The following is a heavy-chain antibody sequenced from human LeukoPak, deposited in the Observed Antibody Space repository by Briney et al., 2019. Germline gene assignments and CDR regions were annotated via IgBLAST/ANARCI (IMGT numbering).Heavy chain of an antibody. D-gene: IGHD3-10*01. Sequence: PGGSLRLSCAASGFTFSSYSMNWVRQAPGKGLEWVSYISSSSSTIYYADSVKGRFTISRDNAKSSLYLQMNSLRAEDTAVYYCARGEGKDYWGQGTLVTVSS. CDR3: ARGEGKDY. J-gene: IGHJ4*02. CDR1: GFTFSSYS. CDR2: ISSSSSTI. V-gene: IGHV3-48*01.